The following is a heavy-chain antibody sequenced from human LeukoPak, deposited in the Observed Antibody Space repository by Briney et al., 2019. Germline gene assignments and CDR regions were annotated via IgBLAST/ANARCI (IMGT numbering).Heavy chain of an antibody. J-gene: IGHJ4*02. CDR2: LNQDGGEK. D-gene: IGHD3-10*01. V-gene: IGHV3-7*03. CDR3: ARGRYYGSGSYDY. CDR1: GLTFKNSW. Sequence: GGSLRLSCAVFGLTFKNSWMTWVRQAPGKGLEWVATLNQDGGEKYYVDSVKGRFTISRDNAKNSLYLQMNSLRADDTAVYYCARGRYYGSGSYDYWGQGTLVTVSS.